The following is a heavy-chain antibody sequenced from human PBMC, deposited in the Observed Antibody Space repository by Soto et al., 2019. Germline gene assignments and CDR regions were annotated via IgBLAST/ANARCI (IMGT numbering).Heavy chain of an antibody. CDR2: ISYDGSNK. CDR1: GFTFSIYG. D-gene: IGHD6-19*01. V-gene: IGHV3-30*18. J-gene: IGHJ6*02. Sequence: HPGGSLRLSCAASGFTFSIYGMHWVRQAPGKGLEWVAVISYDGSNKYYADSVKGRFTISRDNSKNTLYLQMNSLRAEDTAVYYCAKDIIAVAGTVGYYGMDVWGQGTTVTVSS. CDR3: AKDIIAVAGTVGYYGMDV.